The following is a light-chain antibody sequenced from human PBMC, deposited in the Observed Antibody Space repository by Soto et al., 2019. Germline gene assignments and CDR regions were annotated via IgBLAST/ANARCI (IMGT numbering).Light chain of an antibody. J-gene: IGKJ5*01. CDR2: DAS. Sequence: IVLTQSPATLSLSPGERATLSCRASQGVSSYLAWYQQKPGQAPRLLIYDASNRATGIPARFSGSGPGTDFTLTISSLEPEDFAVYYCQQRSNWHGITFGQGTRLEIK. CDR1: QGVSSY. CDR3: QQRSNWHGIT. V-gene: IGKV3D-11*01.